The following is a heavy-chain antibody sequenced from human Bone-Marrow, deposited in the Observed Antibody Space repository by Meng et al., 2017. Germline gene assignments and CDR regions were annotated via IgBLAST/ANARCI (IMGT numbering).Heavy chain of an antibody. V-gene: IGHV4-31*03. CDR2: IYYSGST. D-gene: IGHD4-17*01. Sequence: QVRLQESGPGPLKPSQTLSLTCNVSGGSISSGNHYWSWIRQHPGKGLEYIGYIYYSGSTYYNPSLKSRVIISVDTSKNQFSLRLNSVTAADTAVYYCASLYGDSSVWYLDLWGRGTLVTVSS. CDR3: ASLYGDSSVWYLDL. J-gene: IGHJ2*01. CDR1: GGSISSGNHY.